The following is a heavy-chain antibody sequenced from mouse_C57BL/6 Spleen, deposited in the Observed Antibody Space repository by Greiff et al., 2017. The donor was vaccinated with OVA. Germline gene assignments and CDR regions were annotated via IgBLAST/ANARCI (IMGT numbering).Heavy chain of an antibody. D-gene: IGHD2-5*01. J-gene: IGHJ4*01. CDR3: ARGDSNTGGYYAMDY. CDR2: IDPSDSET. Sequence: QVQLQQPGAELVRPGSSVKLSCKASGYTFTSYWMHWVKQRPIQGLEWIGNIDPSDSETHYNQKFKDKATLTVDKSSSTAYMQLSSLTSEDSAVYYCARGDSNTGGYYAMDYWGQGTSVTVSS. V-gene: IGHV1-52*01. CDR1: GYTFTSYW.